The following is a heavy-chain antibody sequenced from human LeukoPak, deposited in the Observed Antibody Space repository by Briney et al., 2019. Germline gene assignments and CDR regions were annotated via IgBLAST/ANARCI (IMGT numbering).Heavy chain of an antibody. CDR1: GGSISSGSYY. J-gene: IGHJ5*02. CDR3: ARGLPRRTSYNWFDP. Sequence: SETLSLTCTVSGGSISSGSYYWSWIRQPAGKGLEWIGRIYTSGSTNYNPSLKSRVTISVDTSKNQFSLKLSSVTAADTAVYYCARGLPRRTSYNWFDPWGQGTLVTVSS. CDR2: IYTSGST. D-gene: IGHD1-1*01. V-gene: IGHV4-61*02.